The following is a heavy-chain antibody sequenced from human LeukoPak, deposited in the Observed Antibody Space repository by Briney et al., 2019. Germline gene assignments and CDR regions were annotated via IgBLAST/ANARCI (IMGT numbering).Heavy chain of an antibody. CDR1: GGSISSSSYY. CDR3: ARVAHPTGTMVRGVIITVYYYYMDV. J-gene: IGHJ6*03. V-gene: IGHV4-39*07. Sequence: SETLSLTCTVSGGSISSSSYYWGWIRQPPGKGLEWIGEINHSGSTNYNPSLKSRVTISVDTSKNQFSLKLSSVTAADTAVYYCARVAHPTGTMVRGVIITVYYYYMDVWGKGTTVTVSS. CDR2: INHSGST. D-gene: IGHD3-10*01.